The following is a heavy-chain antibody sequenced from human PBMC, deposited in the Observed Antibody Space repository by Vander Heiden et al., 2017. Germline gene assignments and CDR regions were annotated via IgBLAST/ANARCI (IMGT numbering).Heavy chain of an antibody. J-gene: IGHJ5*02. CDR1: GFPFGSYA. D-gene: IGHD2-2*01. V-gene: IGHV3-23*01. CDR3: TDCSSTSCLNWFDP. Sequence: EVQLLESGGGLVQPGGSLRLSCAASGFPFGSYARSWVRQAPGKGLEWVSAISGSGGSTYYADSVKGRFTISRDNSKNTLYLQMNSLRAEDTVVYYCTDCSSTSCLNWFDPWGQGTLVTVSS. CDR2: ISGSGGST.